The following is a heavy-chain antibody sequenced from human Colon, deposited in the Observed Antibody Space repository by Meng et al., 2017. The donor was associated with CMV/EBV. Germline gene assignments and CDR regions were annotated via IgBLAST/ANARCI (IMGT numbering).Heavy chain of an antibody. CDR1: GFTVSSNH. Sequence: GESLKISCAASGFTVSSNHMSWVRQAPGKGLEWVSRIDAGDATFYADSVRGRFSISRDSSKNTLSLQMNSLRAEDTAVYYCARDGGELFWGQGTLVTVSS. V-gene: IGHV3-53*01. CDR2: IDAGDAT. CDR3: ARDGGELF. D-gene: IGHD3-10*01. J-gene: IGHJ4*02.